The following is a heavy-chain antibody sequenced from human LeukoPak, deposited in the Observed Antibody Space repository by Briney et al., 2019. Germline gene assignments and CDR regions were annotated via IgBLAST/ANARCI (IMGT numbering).Heavy chain of an antibody. V-gene: IGHV4-59*12. D-gene: IGHD6-13*01. J-gene: IGHJ6*03. Sequence: SETLSLTCTVSGGSISSYYWSWIRQPPGKGLEWIGYIYYSGSTNYNPSLKSRVTISVDTSKNQISLKLSSVTAADTAVYYCARTYSRFYYFYMDVWGKGASVTISS. CDR3: ARTYSRFYYFYMDV. CDR1: GGSISSYY. CDR2: IYYSGST.